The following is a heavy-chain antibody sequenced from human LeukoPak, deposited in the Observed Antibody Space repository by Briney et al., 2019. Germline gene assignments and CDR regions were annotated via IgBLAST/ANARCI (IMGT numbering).Heavy chain of an antibody. V-gene: IGHV1-18*01. Sequence: ASVKVSCKASGYTFTSYGISWVRQAPGQGLEWMGWISAYNGNTNYAQKLQGRVTMTTDTSTSTAYMELRSLRSDDTAVYYCARDPAYYDSSGYPYWGQGTLVTVSS. CDR2: ISAYNGNT. J-gene: IGHJ4*02. CDR3: ARDPAYYDSSGYPY. D-gene: IGHD3-22*01. CDR1: GYTFTSYG.